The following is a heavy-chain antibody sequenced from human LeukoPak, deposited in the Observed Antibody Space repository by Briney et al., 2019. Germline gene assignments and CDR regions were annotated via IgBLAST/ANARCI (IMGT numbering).Heavy chain of an antibody. CDR3: ARDVHGDYGSGWFDP. D-gene: IGHD4-17*01. CDR2: IMPPFGTA. Sequence: ASVKVSCKASGYTFTGYYMHWVRQAPGQGLEWLGGIMPPFGTAGYAQKFQGRVTITKDESTRTVYLELTSLTSDDTAVYYCARDVHGDYGSGWFDPWGQGTLVSVSS. CDR1: GYTFTGYY. V-gene: IGHV1-69*05. J-gene: IGHJ5*02.